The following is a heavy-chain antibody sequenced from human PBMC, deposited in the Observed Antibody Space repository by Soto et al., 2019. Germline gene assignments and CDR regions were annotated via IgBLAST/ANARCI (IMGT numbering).Heavy chain of an antibody. CDR2: ISSSGSTI. D-gene: IGHD3-10*01. V-gene: IGHV3-11*01. CDR1: GFTFSDYY. CDR3: ARVLNLVGESFFDY. Sequence: PGGSLRLSCAASGFTFSDYYMSWIRQAPGKGLEWVSYISSSGSTIYYADSVKGRFTFSRDNAKNSLYLQMNSLRAEDTAVYYCARVLNLVGESFFDYWGQGTLVTVSS. J-gene: IGHJ4*02.